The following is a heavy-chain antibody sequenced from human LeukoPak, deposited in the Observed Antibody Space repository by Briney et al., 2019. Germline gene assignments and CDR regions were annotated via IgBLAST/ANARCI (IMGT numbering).Heavy chain of an antibody. Sequence: GGSLRLSCAASGFTFSSYGMHWVRQAPGKGLEWEAVISYDGSNKYYADSVKGRFTISRDNSKNTLYLQMNSLRAEDTAVYYCAKDLADYGDYSFDYWGQGTLVTVSS. V-gene: IGHV3-30*18. CDR1: GFTFSSYG. D-gene: IGHD4-17*01. J-gene: IGHJ4*02. CDR2: ISYDGSNK. CDR3: AKDLADYGDYSFDY.